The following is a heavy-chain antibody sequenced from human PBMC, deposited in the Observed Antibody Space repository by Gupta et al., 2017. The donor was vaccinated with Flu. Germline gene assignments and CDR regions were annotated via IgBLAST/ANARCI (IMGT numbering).Heavy chain of an antibody. D-gene: IGHD2-2*01. J-gene: IGHJ4*02. CDR2: IRSKANSYAT. V-gene: IGHV3-73*02. CDR3: TRGYCNSTSCYNFDY. Sequence: EVQLVESGGGLVQPGGSLRLSCAASGFTFNASALHWVRQASGKGLEWVGRIRSKANSYATVYAASVKGRFTISRDDSKNTAYLQMNSLKIEDTAVYYCTRGYCNSTSCYNFDYWGQGTPVTVSS. CDR1: GFTFNASA.